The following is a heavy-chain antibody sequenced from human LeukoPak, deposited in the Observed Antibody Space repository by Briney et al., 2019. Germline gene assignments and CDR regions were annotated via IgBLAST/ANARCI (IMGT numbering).Heavy chain of an antibody. V-gene: IGHV3-23*01. CDR3: ATDYGGNNY. CDR2: ISGSASST. Sequence: GGSLRLSCAASGFTFSNYAMSWVRQAPGKGLEWVSAISGSASSTYYADSVKGRFTISRDNSKNTLYLQMNSLRAEDTAVYYCATDYGGNNYWGQGTLVTVSS. D-gene: IGHD4-23*01. CDR1: GFTFSNYA. J-gene: IGHJ4*02.